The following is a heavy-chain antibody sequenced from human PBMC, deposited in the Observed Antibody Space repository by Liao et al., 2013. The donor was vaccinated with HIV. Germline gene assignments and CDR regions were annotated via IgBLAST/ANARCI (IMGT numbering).Heavy chain of an antibody. V-gene: IGHV4-39*07. J-gene: IGHJ4*02. Sequence: QVQLQESGPGLVKPSETLSLTCIVSGGSIGSGSHYWGWLRQPPGRGLEWIASISDSGSASYNPSLKSRITISQDTSKNQFSLKMSSVTAADTAVYYCAREGAAGTWYFDYWGQGTLVSVSS. D-gene: IGHD6-13*01. CDR3: AREGAAGTWYFDY. CDR2: ISDSGSA. CDR1: GGSIGSGSHY.